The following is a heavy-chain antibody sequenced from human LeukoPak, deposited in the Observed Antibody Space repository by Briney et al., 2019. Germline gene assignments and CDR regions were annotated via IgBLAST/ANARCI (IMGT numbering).Heavy chain of an antibody. CDR2: IFGGVDT. CDR1: VFSVTNNS. CDR3: ATSSRNWRPDGFDI. D-gene: IGHD1-1*01. V-gene: IGHV3-66*01. J-gene: IGHJ3*02. Sequence: PGGSLRLSCEASVFSVTNNSMSWVRQAPRKGLEWVSHIFGGVDTYYADSVRGRFTISRDSSKNTLYLQMNSLRAEDTAVYYCATSSRNWRPDGFDIWGQGIMVTVSS.